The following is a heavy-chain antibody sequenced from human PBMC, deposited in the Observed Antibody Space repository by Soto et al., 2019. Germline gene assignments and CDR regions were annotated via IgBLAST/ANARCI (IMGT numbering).Heavy chain of an antibody. V-gene: IGHV4-59*01. CDR3: ARETGNGDSKPYYYYYYGMDV. J-gene: IGHJ6*02. Sequence: PSETLSLTCTVSGGSISSYYWSWIWQPPGKGLEWIGYIYYSGSTNYNPSLKSRVTISVDTSKNQFSLKLSSVTAADTAVYYCARETGNGDSKPYYYYYYGMDVWGQGTTVTVSS. CDR2: IYYSGST. CDR1: GGSISSYY. D-gene: IGHD4-17*01.